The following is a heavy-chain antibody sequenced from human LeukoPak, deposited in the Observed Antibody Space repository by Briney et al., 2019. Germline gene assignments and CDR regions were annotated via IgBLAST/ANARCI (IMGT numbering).Heavy chain of an antibody. CDR1: GGTFSSYA. J-gene: IGHJ3*02. Sequence: GASVKVSCKASGGTFSSYAVSWVRQAPGQGLEWMGGIIPIFGTANYAQKFQGRVTITADESTSTAYMELSSLRSEDTAVYYCASLSVVVPAGAFDIWGQGTMVTVSS. CDR3: ASLSVVVPAGAFDI. CDR2: IIPIFGTA. D-gene: IGHD2-2*01. V-gene: IGHV1-69*13.